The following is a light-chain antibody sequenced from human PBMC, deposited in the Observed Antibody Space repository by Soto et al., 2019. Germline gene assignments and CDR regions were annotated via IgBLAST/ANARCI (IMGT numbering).Light chain of an antibody. CDR3: HQYGTFPIT. Sequence: EIVLTQSPGTLSLSPGERATLSCRASQSISSNFLAWYQQKPGQAPRLLIYAASSRATGVPDRFSGSGSGTDFTLTISRLEPEDFAVYFCHQYGTFPITFGQGTRLEIK. J-gene: IGKJ5*01. CDR1: QSISSNF. V-gene: IGKV3-20*01. CDR2: AAS.